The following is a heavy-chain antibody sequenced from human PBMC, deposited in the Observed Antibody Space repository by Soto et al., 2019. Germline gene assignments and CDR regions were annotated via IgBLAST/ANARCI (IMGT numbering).Heavy chain of an antibody. J-gene: IGHJ4*02. CDR2: INSDGRST. D-gene: IGHD2-15*01. Sequence: EVQLVESGGGLVQPGGSLRLSCAASGFTFSSYWMHWVRQVPGKGLVWVSRINSDGRSTDYAEFVKGRFTISRDNAKNMMYLQMNSLRAEDTSVYYCVRAHINGASCYTLWGQGTLVTVSS. CDR1: GFTFSSYW. V-gene: IGHV3-74*01. CDR3: VRAHINGASCYTL.